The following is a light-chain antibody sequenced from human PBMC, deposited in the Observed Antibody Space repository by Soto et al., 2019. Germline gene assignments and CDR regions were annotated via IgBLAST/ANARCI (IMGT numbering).Light chain of an antibody. V-gene: IGLV2-14*01. CDR2: NVN. CDR3: SSFTSSTTYV. Sequence: QASLNQSASVYGSAGQSISLSCTRTSSDVGNYNYASWYQQHPGEVPKLIIFNVNNRPSGVSNRFSGSKSGNTASLTISGLQAEDEADYYCSSFTSSTTYVFGTGTKVTVL. J-gene: IGLJ1*01. CDR1: SSDVGNYNY.